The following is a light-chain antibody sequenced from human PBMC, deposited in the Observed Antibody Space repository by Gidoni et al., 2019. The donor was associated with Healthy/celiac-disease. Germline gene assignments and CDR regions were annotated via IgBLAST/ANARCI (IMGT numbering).Light chain of an antibody. J-gene: IGLJ1*01. V-gene: IGLV2-11*01. CDR3: CSYAGSYTSYV. CDR1: SSDVGGYNY. CDR2: DVS. Sequence: QSALTQPRSVSGSPGQSVTISCTGTSSDVGGYNYVSWYQQHPDKATKLMIYDVSKRPSGVPDRFSGSKSGNTASLTISGLQAEDEADYYCCSYAGSYTSYVFGTGTKVTVL.